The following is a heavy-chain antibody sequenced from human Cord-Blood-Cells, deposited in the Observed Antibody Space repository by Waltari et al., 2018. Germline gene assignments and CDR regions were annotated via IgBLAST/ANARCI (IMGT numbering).Heavy chain of an antibody. D-gene: IGHD6-13*01. Sequence: QVQLQESGTGLVKPLETLSLTCAVSGYSLSSGYYWGWLRPPPGKGLEWIGSIYHSGSTYYNPSLKSRVTISVDTSKNQFSLKLSSVTAADTAVYYCARAVIAAAGIFDYWGQGTLVTVSS. J-gene: IGHJ4*02. CDR1: GYSLSSGYY. CDR2: IYHSGST. V-gene: IGHV4-38-2*01. CDR3: ARAVIAAAGIFDY.